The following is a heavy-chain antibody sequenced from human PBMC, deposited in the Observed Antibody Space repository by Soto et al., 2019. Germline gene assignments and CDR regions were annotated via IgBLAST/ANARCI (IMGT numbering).Heavy chain of an antibody. CDR2: IYYSGST. CDR1: GGSISSSSYY. J-gene: IGHJ5*02. V-gene: IGHV4-39*01. Sequence: QLQLQESGPGLVKPSETLSLTCTVSGGSISSSSYYWGWIRQPPGKGLEWIGSIYYSGSTYYNPSLKSRVTISVDTSKNQFSLKLSSVTAADTAVYYCARLNRYYDILTGYSRDNWFDPWGQGTLVTVSS. CDR3: ARLNRYYDILTGYSRDNWFDP. D-gene: IGHD3-9*01.